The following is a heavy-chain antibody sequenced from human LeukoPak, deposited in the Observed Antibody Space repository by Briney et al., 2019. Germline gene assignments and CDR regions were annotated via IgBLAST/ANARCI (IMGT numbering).Heavy chain of an antibody. J-gene: IGHJ5*02. CDR3: ARMLARRCSSTSCLKGLNWFDP. V-gene: IGHV1-2*02. CDR1: GYTFTGYY. Sequence: GASVKVSCKASGYTFTGYYMHWVRQAPGQGLEWMGWINPNSGGTNYAQKFQGRVTMTRDTSISTAYMELSRLRSDDTAVYYCARMLARRCSSTSCLKGLNWFDPWGQGTLVTVSP. CDR2: INPNSGGT. D-gene: IGHD2-2*01.